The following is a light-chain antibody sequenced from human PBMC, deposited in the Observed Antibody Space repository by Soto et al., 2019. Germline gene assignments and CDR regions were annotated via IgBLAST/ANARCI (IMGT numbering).Light chain of an antibody. CDR2: ENN. V-gene: IGLV1-51*02. CDR3: GTWDSSLSAYV. CDR1: SSNIGNNY. Sequence: QSALTQPPSVSAAPGQKVTISCSGSSSNIGNNYVSWYQQLPGTAPKLLIYENNKRPSGIPDRFSGSKSGTSATLGITGLQTGDEADYYCGTWDSSLSAYVFGTGTKVIVL. J-gene: IGLJ1*01.